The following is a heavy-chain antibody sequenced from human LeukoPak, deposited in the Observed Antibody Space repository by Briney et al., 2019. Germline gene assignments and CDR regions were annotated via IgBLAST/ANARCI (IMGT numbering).Heavy chain of an antibody. CDR1: GASISSHY. CDR3: AGGKYYDSRRQPYHLHF. Sequence: SETLSLTCTVSGASISSHYCSSIRQPPGKGLEWIGYIYYSENTNYNSSLKSRVTISEDTSKNQFSLKLTSVTAADTAVYYCAGGKYYDSRRQPYHLHFWGQGTLVSVSS. CDR2: IYYSENT. J-gene: IGHJ4*02. V-gene: IGHV4-59*11. D-gene: IGHD3-22*01.